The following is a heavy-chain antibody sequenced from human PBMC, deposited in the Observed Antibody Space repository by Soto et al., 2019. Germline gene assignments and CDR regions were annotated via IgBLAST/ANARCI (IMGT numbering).Heavy chain of an antibody. V-gene: IGHV3-33*01. D-gene: IGHD6-13*01. CDR2: IWYDGSNK. CDR3: ARGLTAAGPYLVDY. CDR1: GFTFSSYG. Sequence: GGSLRLSCAASGFTFSSYGMHWVRQAPGKGLEWVAVIWYDGSNKYYADSVKGRFTISRDNSKNTLYLQMNSLRAEDTAVYYCARGLTAAGPYLVDYWGQGTLVTVSS. J-gene: IGHJ4*02.